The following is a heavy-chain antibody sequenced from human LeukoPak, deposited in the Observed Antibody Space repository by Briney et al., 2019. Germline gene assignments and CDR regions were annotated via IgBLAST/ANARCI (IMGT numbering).Heavy chain of an antibody. CDR2: INHSGST. V-gene: IGHV4-34*01. Sequence: SETLSLTCAVYGGSFSGYYWSWIRQPPGKGLEWIGEINHSGSTNYNPSLKSRVTISVDTSKNQFSLKLSSVTAADTAVYYCTRRPSTYYDFWSGYYLDNWFDPWGQGTLVTVSS. J-gene: IGHJ5*02. D-gene: IGHD3-3*01. CDR1: GGSFSGYY. CDR3: TRRPSTYYDFWSGYYLDNWFDP.